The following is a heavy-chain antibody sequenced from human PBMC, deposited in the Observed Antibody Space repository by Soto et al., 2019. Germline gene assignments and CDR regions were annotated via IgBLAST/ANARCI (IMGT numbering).Heavy chain of an antibody. CDR2: IHPIISMS. D-gene: IGHD3-10*01. CDR3: ASSYGSGYRAFDY. J-gene: IGHJ4*02. CDR1: GDTFTFYS. Sequence: QVQLVQSGAEVKKPGSSVRVSCKASGDTFTFYSINWGRQAPGLGLGWMGRIHPIISMSNYAQRFQGRVTMTADKSTSTAYMELSSLRSEDTAMYYCASSYGSGYRAFDYWGQGALVTVSS. V-gene: IGHV1-69*02.